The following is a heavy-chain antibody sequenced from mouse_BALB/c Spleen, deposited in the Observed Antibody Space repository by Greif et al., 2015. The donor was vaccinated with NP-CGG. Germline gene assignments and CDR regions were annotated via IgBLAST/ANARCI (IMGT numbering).Heavy chain of an antibody. CDR2: ILPGSGST. V-gene: IGHV1-9*01. CDR3: ATAYYGNYGTFDY. J-gene: IGHJ2*01. D-gene: IGHD2-10*01. Sequence: VQLQQSGAELMKPGASVKISCKATGYTFSSYWIEWVKQRPGHGLEWIGEILPGSGSTNYNEKFKGKATFTADTSSSTAYMQLSSLTSEDSAVYYCATAYYGNYGTFDYWGQGTTLTVSS. CDR1: GYTFSSYW.